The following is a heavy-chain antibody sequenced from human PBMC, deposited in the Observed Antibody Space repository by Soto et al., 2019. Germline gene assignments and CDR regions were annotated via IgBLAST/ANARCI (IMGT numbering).Heavy chain of an antibody. D-gene: IGHD1-26*01. J-gene: IGHJ4*02. V-gene: IGHV3-23*01. CDR3: AKKTSGVGATSIYY. CDR2: ISGSGGST. CDR1: GFTFSSYA. Sequence: GGSLRLSCAASGFTFSSYAMSWVRQAPGKGLEWVSAISGSGGSTYYADSVKGRFTISRDNSKNTLYLQMNSLRAEDTAVYYCAKKTSGVGATSIYYWGQGTLVTVSS.